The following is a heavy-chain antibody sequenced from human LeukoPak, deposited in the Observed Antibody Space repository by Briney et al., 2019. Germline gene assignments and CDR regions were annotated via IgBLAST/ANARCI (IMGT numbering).Heavy chain of an antibody. CDR1: GYSISSGYY. CDR2: IYHSGST. Sequence: SETLSLTCAVSGYSISSGYYWGWIRQPPGKGLEWIGSIYHSGSTYYNPSLKSRVTISVDTSKNQFSLKLSSVTAADTAVYYCARPTYSGSYSGAFDIWGRGTMVTVSS. D-gene: IGHD1-26*01. V-gene: IGHV4-38-2*01. J-gene: IGHJ3*02. CDR3: ARPTYSGSYSGAFDI.